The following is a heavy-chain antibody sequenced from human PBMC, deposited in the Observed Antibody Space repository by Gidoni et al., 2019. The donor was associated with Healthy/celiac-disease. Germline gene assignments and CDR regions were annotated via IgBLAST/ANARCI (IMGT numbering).Heavy chain of an antibody. J-gene: IGHJ6*03. Sequence: QVQLQESGPGLVKPSQTLSLTCTVSGGSISRGSYYWSWIRQPAGKGREWIGGIYTRGRTTYYPALMSRVTISLDTSKNQFSLKLSSVTAADSAVYYCSRAPCSGGSCLMDVWGKGTTVTVSS. V-gene: IGHV4-61*02. D-gene: IGHD2-15*01. CDR1: GGSISRGSYY. CDR3: SRAPCSGGSCLMDV. CDR2: IYTRGRT.